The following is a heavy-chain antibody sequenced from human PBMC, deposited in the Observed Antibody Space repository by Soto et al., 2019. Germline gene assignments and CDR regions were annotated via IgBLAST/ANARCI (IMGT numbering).Heavy chain of an antibody. V-gene: IGHV4-4*02. CDR1: GCSISSSHW. CDR2: ISHSGTS. D-gene: IGHD3-9*01. J-gene: IGHJ3*01. CDR3: ARVVLTITRGAFDA. Sequence: QVQLQESGPGLVKPSGTLSLTCAVSGCSISSSHWWTWVRQSPGKGLEYIGEISHSGTSNSNPSLKSRVTLSVDKSKNHFSLPLTSVTAADTAVYYCARVVLTITRGAFDAWGQGTLVIVSS.